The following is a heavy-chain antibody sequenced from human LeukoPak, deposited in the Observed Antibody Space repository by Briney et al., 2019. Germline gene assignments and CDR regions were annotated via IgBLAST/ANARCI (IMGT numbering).Heavy chain of an antibody. J-gene: IGHJ5*02. Sequence: SETLSLTCGVYGETFSGYHWTWIRQAPGKGLEWIGEINYSGNTNCIASLKSRVTMSIDTSKNQFSLKLRSVTAADTAVYYCARGRFALVMNAQPLYNWFDPWGQGTLVTVSS. D-gene: IGHD3-16*01. CDR2: INYSGNT. V-gene: IGHV4-34*01. CDR1: GETFSGYH. CDR3: ARGRFALVMNAQPLYNWFDP.